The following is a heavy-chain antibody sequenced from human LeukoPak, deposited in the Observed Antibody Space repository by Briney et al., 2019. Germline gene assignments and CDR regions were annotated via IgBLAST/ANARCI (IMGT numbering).Heavy chain of an antibody. CDR3: ARDSLVGANPYGMDV. D-gene: IGHD1-26*01. J-gene: IGHJ6*02. CDR1: GGTFSSYA. V-gene: IGHV3-30-3*01. Sequence: SCKASGGTFSSYAMHWVRQAPGKGLEWVAVISYDGSNKYYADSVKGRFTISRDNSKNTLYLQMNSLRAEDTAVYYCARDSLVGANPYGMDVWGQGTTVTVSS. CDR2: ISYDGSNK.